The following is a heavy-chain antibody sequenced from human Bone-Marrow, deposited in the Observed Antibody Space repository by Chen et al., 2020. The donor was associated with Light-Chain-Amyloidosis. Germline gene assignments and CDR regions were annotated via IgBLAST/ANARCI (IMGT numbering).Heavy chain of an antibody. CDR3: AKQYLVGG. CDR2: ISETGANT. D-gene: IGHD6-13*01. J-gene: IGHJ4*02. Sequence: EVRLLESGGGLVQPGGSLRLSCAVSGFTFSHYAMNWVRQAPGKGLQWISSISETGANTDYEDSVKGRFTISRDNSNNILYLQLTSLRAEDTAVYYCAKQYLVGGWGQGTLVTVSS. V-gene: IGHV3-23*01. CDR1: GFTFSHYA.